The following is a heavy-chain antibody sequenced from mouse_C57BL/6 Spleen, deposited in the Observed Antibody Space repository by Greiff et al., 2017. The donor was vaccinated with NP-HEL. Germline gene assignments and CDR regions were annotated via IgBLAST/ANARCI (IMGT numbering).Heavy chain of an antibody. CDR1: GFTFSSYA. Sequence: EVQLVESGGGLVKPGGSLKLSCAASGFTFSSYAMSWVRQTPEKRLEWVATISDGGSYTYYPDNVKGRFTISRDNAKNNLYLQMSHLTSEDTAMYYCARDNYGSSPFDYWGQGTTLTVSS. V-gene: IGHV5-4*01. J-gene: IGHJ2*01. D-gene: IGHD1-1*01. CDR3: ARDNYGSSPFDY. CDR2: ISDGGSYT.